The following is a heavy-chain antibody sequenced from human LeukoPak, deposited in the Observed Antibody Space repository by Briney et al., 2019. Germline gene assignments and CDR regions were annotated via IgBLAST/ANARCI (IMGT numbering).Heavy chain of an antibody. J-gene: IGHJ4*02. CDR1: GGSISSSSSY. Sequence: PSETLSLTCTVSGGSISSSSSYWGWIRQPPGKGLEWIGSIYYSGSTYCNPSLKSRVTISVDTSKNQFSLKLSSVTAADTAVYYCASDLTGALTFDYWGQGTLVTVSS. CDR3: ASDLTGALTFDY. CDR2: IYYSGST. V-gene: IGHV4-39*07. D-gene: IGHD1-1*01.